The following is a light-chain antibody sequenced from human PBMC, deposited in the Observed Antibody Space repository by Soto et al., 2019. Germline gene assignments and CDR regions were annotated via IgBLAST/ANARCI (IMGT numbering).Light chain of an antibody. Sequence: QSVLTQPASVSGSPGQSITISCTGTSSDVGAYNHVSWYQHHPGKAPKLMIFDVSNRPSGVSNRFSGSKSGNTASLTISGLQAEDEADYYCSSYSTITTYVFGTGTKATVL. CDR3: SSYSTITTYV. J-gene: IGLJ1*01. CDR1: SSDVGAYNH. V-gene: IGLV2-14*03. CDR2: DVS.